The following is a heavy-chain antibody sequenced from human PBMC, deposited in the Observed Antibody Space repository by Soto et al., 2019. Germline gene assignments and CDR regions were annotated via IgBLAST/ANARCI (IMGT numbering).Heavy chain of an antibody. Sequence: SETLSLTCSVSGGSISSSSYYWGWIRQPPGKGLEWLGSIYYSGNTYDNPSLQSRVTISIDTSKNHFSLKLSSVTAADTAVYYCARHQYDFWSAYPWYFDSWGQGTLGTVSS. CDR3: ARHQYDFWSAYPWYFDS. CDR1: GGSISSSSYY. J-gene: IGHJ4*02. V-gene: IGHV4-39*01. CDR2: IYYSGNT. D-gene: IGHD3-3*01.